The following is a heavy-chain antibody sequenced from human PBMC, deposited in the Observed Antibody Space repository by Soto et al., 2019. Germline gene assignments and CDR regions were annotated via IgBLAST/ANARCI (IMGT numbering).Heavy chain of an antibody. CDR1: GGSISSYY. CDR3: ARVPKSDYYYGVDV. V-gene: IGHV4-4*07. D-gene: IGHD3-16*01. CDR2: IYSSGST. J-gene: IGHJ6*02. Sequence: QVQLQESGPGLVKPSETLSLTCTVSGGSISSYYWSWLRQPAGKGLEFIGRIYSSGSTNYNPSLKRRVPMSVDTSKNQFSLKLSSVTAAATAVYYCARVPKSDYYYGVDVWCQGPTVTVSS.